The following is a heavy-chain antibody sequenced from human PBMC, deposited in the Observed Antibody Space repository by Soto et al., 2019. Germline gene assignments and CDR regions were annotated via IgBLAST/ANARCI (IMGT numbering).Heavy chain of an antibody. Sequence: GASLKVSCKASGYTFNSYGINWVRQAPGQGLEWLGWISAYDGYTNYAQILQGRVSMTTDTSTKTAYMELRSLRSDDTAMYYCARGGFYDSSGARNYYYYGMNVWGQGTTVTVSS. CDR1: GYTFNSYG. CDR2: ISAYDGYT. J-gene: IGHJ6*02. V-gene: IGHV1-18*01. CDR3: ARGGFYDSSGARNYYYYGMNV. D-gene: IGHD3-22*01.